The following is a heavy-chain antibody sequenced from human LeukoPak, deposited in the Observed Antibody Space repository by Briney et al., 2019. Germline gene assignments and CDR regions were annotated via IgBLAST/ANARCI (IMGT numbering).Heavy chain of an antibody. J-gene: IGHJ4*02. CDR1: GFTFSSYG. CDR2: ISYDGSNK. V-gene: IGHV3-30*18. Sequence: GGSLRLSCAASGFTFSSYGMHWVRQAPGKGLEWVAVISYDGSNKYYADSVKGRFTISRDISKNTLYLQMNSLRAEDTAVYYCAKDVDTAMVTPYFDYWGQGTLVTVSS. CDR3: AKDVDTAMVTPYFDY. D-gene: IGHD5-18*01.